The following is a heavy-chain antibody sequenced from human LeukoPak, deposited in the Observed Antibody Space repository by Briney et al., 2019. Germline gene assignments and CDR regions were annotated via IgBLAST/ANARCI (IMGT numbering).Heavy chain of an antibody. CDR1: GYTFTSYG. V-gene: IGHV1-18*01. CDR2: ISAYNGNT. CDR3: ARDALVYYDILTGYYTDY. D-gene: IGHD3-9*01. J-gene: IGHJ4*02. Sequence: ASVKVSCKASGYTFTSYGISWVRQAPGQGLEWMGWISAYNGNTNYAQKLQGRVTMTTDTSTSTAYMELRSLRSDDTAVYYCARDALVYYDILTGYYTDYWGQGTLVTVSS.